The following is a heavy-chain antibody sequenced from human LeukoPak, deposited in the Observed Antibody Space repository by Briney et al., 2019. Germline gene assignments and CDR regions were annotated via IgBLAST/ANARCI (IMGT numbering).Heavy chain of an antibody. J-gene: IGHJ3*02. CDR2: TYYRSKWYN. CDR3: AREAFRYSSSWLERWSDAFDI. V-gene: IGHV6-1*01. CDR1: GDSVSSNSAA. D-gene: IGHD6-13*01. Sequence: SQTLSLTCAISGDSVSSNSAAWNWIRQSPSRGLEWLGRTYYRSKWYNDYAVSVKSRITINPDTSKNQFSLQLNSVTPEDTAVCYCAREAFRYSSSWLERWSDAFDIWGQGTMVTVSS.